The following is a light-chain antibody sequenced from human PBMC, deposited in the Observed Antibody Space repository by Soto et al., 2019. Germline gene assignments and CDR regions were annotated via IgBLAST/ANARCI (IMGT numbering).Light chain of an antibody. J-gene: IGKJ5*01. CDR1: QNINSD. CDR2: GAS. Sequence: EIVMTKTPAALSVSQGESATLSCRASQNINSDLAWYVQKPGQAHRRVIYGASTWGTDVPPRFTGIGSGTEFTISVCGLQSEDFAVYRCQHYNPWPIPFGQGTRLEIK. V-gene: IGKV3D-15*01. CDR3: QHYNPWPIP.